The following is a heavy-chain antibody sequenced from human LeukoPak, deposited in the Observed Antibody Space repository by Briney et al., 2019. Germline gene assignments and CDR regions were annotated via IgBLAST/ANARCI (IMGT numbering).Heavy chain of an antibody. J-gene: IGHJ4*02. CDR1: GFIFSSFG. Sequence: GGSLRLSCAASGFIFSSFGMQWVRHAPGKGLDWVAGIWYDGSNRNYADSVKGRFTISRDNSKNTLFLQMDSLRAEDTAVYYCGRVFCGGNCYSPPLPDYWGQGTLVTVSA. D-gene: IGHD2-21*02. CDR3: GRVFCGGNCYSPPLPDY. CDR2: IWYDGSNR. V-gene: IGHV3-33*01.